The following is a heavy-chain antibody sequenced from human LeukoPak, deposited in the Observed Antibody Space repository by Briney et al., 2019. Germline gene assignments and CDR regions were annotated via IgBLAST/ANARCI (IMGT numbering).Heavy chain of an antibody. J-gene: IGHJ6*03. CDR2: ISYDENNK. Sequence: GRSLRLSCAASGFTFSSYGMHWVRQAPGKGLEWVAVISYDENNKYYADSVRGRFTISRDNSKNTLYLQMNSLRPEDTAVYYCAKADEYYYYYYYMDVWGKGTTVTVSS. CDR1: GFTFSSYG. D-gene: IGHD5-24*01. CDR3: AKADEYYYYYYYMDV. V-gene: IGHV3-30*18.